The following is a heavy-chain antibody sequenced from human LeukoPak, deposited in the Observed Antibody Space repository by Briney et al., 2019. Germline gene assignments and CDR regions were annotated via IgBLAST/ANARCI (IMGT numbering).Heavy chain of an antibody. CDR1: GFTFSSYE. CDR3: AELGITIIGGV. Sequence: GGSLRLSCPASGFTFSSYEMNWVRQAPGKGLEWVSYISSSGSTIYYADSVKGRFTISRDNAKNSLYLQMNSLRAEDTAVYYCAELGITIIGGVWGKGTTVTISS. CDR2: ISSSGSTI. J-gene: IGHJ6*04. V-gene: IGHV3-48*03. D-gene: IGHD3-10*02.